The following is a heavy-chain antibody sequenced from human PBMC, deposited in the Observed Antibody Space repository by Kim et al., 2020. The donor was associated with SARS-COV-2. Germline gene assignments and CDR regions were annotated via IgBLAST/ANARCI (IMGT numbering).Heavy chain of an antibody. V-gene: IGHV4-59*08. D-gene: IGHD2-15*01. CDR1: GGSISSYY. CDR2: IYYSGGT. CDR3: ARHRGAGLLYFYYFGMDV. Sequence: SETLSLTCTVSGGSISSYYWSWIRQPPGKGLEWIGYIYYSGGTNYNPSLKSRVTISVDSSKNQFSLKLTSVTAADTAVYYCARHRGAGLLYFYYFGMDV. J-gene: IGHJ6*01.